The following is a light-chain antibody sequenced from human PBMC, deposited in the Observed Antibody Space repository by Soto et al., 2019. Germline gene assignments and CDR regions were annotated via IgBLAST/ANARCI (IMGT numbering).Light chain of an antibody. CDR1: QGISNY. J-gene: IGKJ3*01. Sequence: DIEVTQSPSSLSASVGDRVTITCWASQGISNYLAWYQQKAGNVPKLLIYAASTVQSGVPSRFSGSGSGTDFTLTISSLQPEDGATYYCQNYNRAPFTFGPGTKVDIK. V-gene: IGKV1-27*01. CDR2: AAS. CDR3: QNYNRAPFT.